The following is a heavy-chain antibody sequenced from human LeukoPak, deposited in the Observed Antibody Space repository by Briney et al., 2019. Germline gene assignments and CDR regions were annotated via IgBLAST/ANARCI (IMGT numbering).Heavy chain of an antibody. V-gene: IGHV4-59*01. D-gene: IGHD3-22*01. CDR1: DGSISTYY. J-gene: IGHJ4*02. CDR2: IYYTGST. Sequence: PSETLSLTCSVSDGSISTYYWSWVRQPPGKGLEWIGYIYYTGSTNYNPSLKSRVTISIDTSKNQFSLNLSSVTAADTVVYYCARDYDSSGYYWSWGQGILVTVSS. CDR3: ARDYDSSGYYWS.